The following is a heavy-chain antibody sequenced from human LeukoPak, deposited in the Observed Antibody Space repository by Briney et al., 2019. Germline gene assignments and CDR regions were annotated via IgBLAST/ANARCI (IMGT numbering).Heavy chain of an antibody. V-gene: IGHV1-69*13. CDR2: IIPTFGTA. CDR1: GGTFSSYA. CDR3: ARGPQYDFWSGYSSPGYYYYMDV. J-gene: IGHJ6*03. Sequence: SVKVSCKASGGTFSSYAISWVRQAPGQGLEWMGGIIPTFGTANYAQKFQGRVTITADESTSTAYMELSSLRSEDTAVYYCARGPQYDFWSGYSSPGYYYYMDVWGKGTTVTVSS. D-gene: IGHD3-3*01.